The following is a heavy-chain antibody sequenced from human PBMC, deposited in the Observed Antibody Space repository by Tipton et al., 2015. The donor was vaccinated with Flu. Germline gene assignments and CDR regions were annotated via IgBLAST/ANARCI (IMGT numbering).Heavy chain of an antibody. CDR2: ISSSSSYI. Sequence: SLRLSCAASGFTFSSYSMNWVRQAPGKGLEWVSSISSSSSYIYYADSVKGRFTISRDNAKNSLYLQMNSLRAEDTAVYYCARGDCSSTSCYRPHWFDPWGQGTLVTVSS. CDR3: ARGDCSSTSCYRPHWFDP. V-gene: IGHV3-21*01. CDR1: GFTFSSYS. J-gene: IGHJ5*02. D-gene: IGHD2-2*01.